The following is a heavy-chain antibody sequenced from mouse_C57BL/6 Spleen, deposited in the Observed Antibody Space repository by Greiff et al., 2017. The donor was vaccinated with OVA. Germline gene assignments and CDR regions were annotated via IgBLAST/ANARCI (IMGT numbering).Heavy chain of an antibody. J-gene: IGHJ3*01. CDR3: ARGPYDYDVAWFAY. D-gene: IGHD2-4*01. Sequence: VKLMESGPELVKPGASVKISCKASGYSFTSYYIHWVKQRPGQGLEWIGWIYPGSGNTKYNEKFKGKATLTADTSSSTAYMQLSSLTSEDSAVYYCARGPYDYDVAWFAYWGQGTLVTVSA. CDR2: IYPGSGNT. V-gene: IGHV1-66*01. CDR1: GYSFTSYY.